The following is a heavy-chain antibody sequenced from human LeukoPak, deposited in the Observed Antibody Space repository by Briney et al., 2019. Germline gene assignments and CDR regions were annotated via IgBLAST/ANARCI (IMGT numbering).Heavy chain of an antibody. CDR2: IYYSGST. V-gene: IGHV4-31*03. CDR1: GGSISSGGYY. CDR3: ARQPGIAAAGSSRYYYYYYGMDV. Sequence: PSETLSLTCTVSGGSISSGGYYWSWIRQHPGKGLERIGYIYYSGSTYYNPSLKSRVTISVDTSKNQFSLKLSSVTAADTAVYYCARQPGIAAAGSSRYYYYYYGMDVWGQGTTVTVSS. J-gene: IGHJ6*02. D-gene: IGHD6-13*01.